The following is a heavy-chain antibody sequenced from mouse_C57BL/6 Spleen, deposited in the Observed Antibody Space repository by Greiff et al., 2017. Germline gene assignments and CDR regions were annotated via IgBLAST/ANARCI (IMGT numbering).Heavy chain of an antibody. Sequence: VQLQQSGPVLVKPGASVKMSCKASGYTFTDYYMNWVKQSHGKSLEWIGVINPYNGGTSYNQKFKGKATLTVDKSSSTAYMELNSLTSEDSAVXYGASLNLYDYGYFDYWGQGTTRTVSS. J-gene: IGHJ2*01. D-gene: IGHD2-4*01. CDR2: INPYNGGT. V-gene: IGHV1-19*01. CDR1: GYTFTDYY. CDR3: ASLNLYDYGYFDY.